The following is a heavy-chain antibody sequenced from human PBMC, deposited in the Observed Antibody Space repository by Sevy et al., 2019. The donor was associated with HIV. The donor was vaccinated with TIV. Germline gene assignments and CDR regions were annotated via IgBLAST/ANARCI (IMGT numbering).Heavy chain of an antibody. V-gene: IGHV4-61*01. J-gene: IGHJ4*02. D-gene: IGHD1-26*01. CDR3: AEAKYSGSSTGDYFDY. Sequence: SETLSLTCTVSGGSVSSGSYYWSWIRQPPGKGLEWIGYIYYSGSTNYNPSLKSRVTISVDTSKNQFSLKLSSVTAADTAVYYGAEAKYSGSSTGDYFDYWGQGTLVTVSS. CDR1: GGSVSSGSYY. CDR2: IYYSGST.